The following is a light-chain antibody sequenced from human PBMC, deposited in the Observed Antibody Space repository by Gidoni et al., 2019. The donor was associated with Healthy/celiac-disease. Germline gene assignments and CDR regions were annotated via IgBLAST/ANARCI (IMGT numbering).Light chain of an antibody. J-gene: IGLJ2*01. CDR3: QSADSSGTYVV. CDR2: KAS. V-gene: IGLV3-25*03. CDR1: ALPKQY. Sequence: SYELTQPPSVSVSPGQTARITCSVDALPKQYAYWYQQKPGQAHLLVIYKASERPSGIPERFSGSSSGTTVTLTISGVQAEDEADYYCQSADSSGTYVVFGGGTKLTVL.